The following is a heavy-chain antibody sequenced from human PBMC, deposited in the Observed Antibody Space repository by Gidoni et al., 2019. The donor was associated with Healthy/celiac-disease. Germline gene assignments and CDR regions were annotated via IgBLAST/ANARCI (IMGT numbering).Heavy chain of an antibody. V-gene: IGHV1-69*01. CDR2: IIPIFGTA. CDR3: ARGTRKWELTSSIDY. CDR1: RGTFSSYA. D-gene: IGHD1-26*01. Sequence: QVQLVQSGAEEKKPESSVKVYCTASRGTFSSYAISWVRQAPGQGLEWMGGIIPIFGTANYAQKFQGRVTITADESTSTAYMELSSLRSEDTAVYYCARGTRKWELTSSIDYWGQGTLVTVSS. J-gene: IGHJ4*02.